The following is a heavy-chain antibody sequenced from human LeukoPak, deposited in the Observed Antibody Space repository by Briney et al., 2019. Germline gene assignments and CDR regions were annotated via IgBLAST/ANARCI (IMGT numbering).Heavy chain of an antibody. CDR2: INLDGSEK. D-gene: IGHD7-27*01. CDR1: GFTFSDYW. V-gene: IGHV3-7*01. Sequence: GGSLRLSCAASGFTFSDYWMHWVRQAPGKGLEWVANINLDGSEKYYVESVKGRFTISRDNAENSLFLQLNSLRAEDTAVYYRARSYWGLDVWGKGTTVTVSS. J-gene: IGHJ6*04. CDR3: ARSYWGLDV.